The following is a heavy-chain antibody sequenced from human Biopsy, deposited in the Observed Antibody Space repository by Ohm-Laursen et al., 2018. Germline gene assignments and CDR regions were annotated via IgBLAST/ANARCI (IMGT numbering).Heavy chain of an antibody. V-gene: IGHV3-11*01. CDR1: GFIFSDYY. CDR2: INSVGTI. Sequence: SLRLSCAASGFIFSDYYMSWIRQAPGKGLEWVSNINSVGTIYYADSVRGRFTISRDNAKNSLYLQMNSLRVEDTAVYYCARSVGIMAAPIDYWGQGIRVAVSS. D-gene: IGHD3-16*01. J-gene: IGHJ4*02. CDR3: ARSVGIMAAPIDY.